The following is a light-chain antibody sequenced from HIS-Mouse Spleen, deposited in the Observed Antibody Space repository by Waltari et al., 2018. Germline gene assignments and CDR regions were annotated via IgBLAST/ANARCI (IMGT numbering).Light chain of an antibody. Sequence: QSALTQPASVSGYPGQSITISFTGTSSDVGGYNYVSWYQQHPGKAPKLMIYDVSNRPSGVSNRFSGSKSGNTASLTISGLQAEDEADYYCSSYTSSSTPYVFGTGTKVTVL. V-gene: IGLV2-14*03. CDR3: SSYTSSSTPYV. CDR1: SSDVGGYNY. CDR2: DVS. J-gene: IGLJ1*01.